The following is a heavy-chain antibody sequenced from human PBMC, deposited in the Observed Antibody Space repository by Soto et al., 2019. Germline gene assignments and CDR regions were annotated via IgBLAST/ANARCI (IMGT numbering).Heavy chain of an antibody. V-gene: IGHV1-69*02. CDR1: GGTFSSYT. Sequence: GASVKVSCKASGGTFSSYTISWVRQAPGQGLEWMGRIIPILGIANYAQKFQGRVTITADKSTSTAYMELSSLRSEDTAVYYCARVSTVSDYYYYMDVWGNGTTVTVSS. CDR2: IIPILGIA. D-gene: IGHD4-17*01. CDR3: ARVSTVSDYYYYMDV. J-gene: IGHJ6*03.